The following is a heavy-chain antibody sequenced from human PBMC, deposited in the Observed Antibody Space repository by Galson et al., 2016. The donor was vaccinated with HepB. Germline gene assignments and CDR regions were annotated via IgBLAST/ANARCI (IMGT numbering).Heavy chain of an antibody. J-gene: IGHJ3*01. CDR3: VKATLASVTGRDAFDL. CDR2: IGWNSGNS. V-gene: IGHV3-9*01. D-gene: IGHD1-14*01. Sequence: SLRLSCAASGFVFHEFAIHWVRQVPGKGLQWVSGIGWNSGNSAYEDSVKGRFTISRDNGKRSLYLQMDSFRAEDTAVYYCVKATLASVTGRDAFDLWGQGTMVTVSS. CDR1: GFVFHEFA.